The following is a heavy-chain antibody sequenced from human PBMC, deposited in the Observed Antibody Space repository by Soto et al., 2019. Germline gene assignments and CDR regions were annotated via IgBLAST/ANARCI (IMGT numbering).Heavy chain of an antibody. CDR2: IFYSGST. Sequence: LPETLSLTCTVSGGSISGHYWTWIRQPPGKGLEWIGYIFYSGSTNYNPSLKSRVTISVDTSKNQFSLKLSSVTAADTAVYYCARVGSSGWSPDYWGPGTLVTVSS. D-gene: IGHD6-19*01. J-gene: IGHJ4*02. CDR3: ARVGSSGWSPDY. CDR1: GGSISGHY. V-gene: IGHV4-59*11.